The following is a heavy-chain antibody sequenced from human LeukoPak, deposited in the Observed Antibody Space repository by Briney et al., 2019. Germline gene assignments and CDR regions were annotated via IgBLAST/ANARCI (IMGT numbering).Heavy chain of an antibody. CDR3: ARESYDIRELDP. CDR1: GFTVSSNY. CDR2: IYSGGST. D-gene: IGHD3-9*01. V-gene: IGHV3-53*01. J-gene: IGHJ5*02. Sequence: QTGGSLRLSCAASGFTVSSNYMSWVRQAPGKGLEWVSVIYSGGSTYYADSVKGRFTISRDNSKNTLYLQMNSLRAEDTAVYYCARESYDIRELDPWGQGTLVTVSS.